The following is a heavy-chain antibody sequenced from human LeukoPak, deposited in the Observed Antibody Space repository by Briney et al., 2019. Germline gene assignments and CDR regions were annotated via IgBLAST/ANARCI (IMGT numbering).Heavy chain of an antibody. D-gene: IGHD6-19*01. J-gene: IGHJ4*02. CDR1: GFTFSSYE. CDR3: XRDGIAVAGGIDY. V-gene: IGHV3-48*03. CDR2: ISSSGSTI. Sequence: GGSLRLSCAASGFTFSSYEMNWVRQAPGKGLEWVSYISSSGSTIYYADSVKGRFTISRDNAKNSLYLQVNSLRAEDTAVYYCXRDGIAVAGGIDYWGQGTLVTVSS.